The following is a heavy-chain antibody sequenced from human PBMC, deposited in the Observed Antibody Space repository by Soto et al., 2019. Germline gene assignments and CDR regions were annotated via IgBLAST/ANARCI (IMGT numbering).Heavy chain of an antibody. D-gene: IGHD3-3*02. V-gene: IGHV1-69*14. Sequence: QVQLVQSGAEVKKPGSSVKVSCKTSGGTFRTSAISWVRQAPGQGLEWMGGIMPVFTTPDYAQKYQGRVNITADKSTSTAYMELISLRSEDTAVYYCARDKGRQQLGGNYFYIMDVWGQGTTVTVSS. CDR1: GGTFRTSA. J-gene: IGHJ6*01. CDR3: ARDKGRQQLGGNYFYIMDV. CDR2: IMPVFTTP.